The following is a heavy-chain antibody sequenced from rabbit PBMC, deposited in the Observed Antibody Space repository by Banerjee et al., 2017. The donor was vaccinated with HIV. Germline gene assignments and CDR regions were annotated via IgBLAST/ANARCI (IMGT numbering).Heavy chain of an antibody. CDR1: GFDFSSYY. CDR2: IYAGKDRT. D-gene: IGHD1-1*01. J-gene: IGHJ4*01. Sequence: QLKESGGGLVQPGGTLKLSCKASGFDFSSYYMNWVRQAPGKGLEWIGTIYAGKDRTDYASWVNGRFTISRDNAQNTVSLQMNSLTAADTATYFCARCASSGDSIWYFNLWGPGTLVTVS. CDR3: ARCASSGDSIWYFNL. V-gene: IGHV1S7*01.